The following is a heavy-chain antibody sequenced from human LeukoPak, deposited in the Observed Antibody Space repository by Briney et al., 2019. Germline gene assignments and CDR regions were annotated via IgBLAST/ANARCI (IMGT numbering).Heavy chain of an antibody. J-gene: IGHJ4*02. Sequence: GGSLRLSCAASGFTVSSNYMSWVRQAPGKGLEWVSVIYSGGSTYYADSVKGRFTISSDNSKNTLYLQMNSLRAEDTAVYYCARDLSSGGVDYWGQGTLVTVSS. D-gene: IGHD2-15*01. CDR3: ARDLSSGGVDY. CDR2: IYSGGST. V-gene: IGHV3-53*01. CDR1: GFTVSSNY.